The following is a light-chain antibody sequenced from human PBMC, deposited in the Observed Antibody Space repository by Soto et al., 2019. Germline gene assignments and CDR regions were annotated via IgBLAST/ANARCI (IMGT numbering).Light chain of an antibody. J-gene: IGLJ1*01. CDR2: GNS. CDR3: QSYDSSLSGYV. CDR1: SSNIGAGYD. Sequence: QSALTQPPSVSGAPGQRVTISCTGSSSNIGAGYDVHWYQPLPGTAPKLLIYGNSHRPSGVPDRFSGSKSGTSASLAITGLQAEDEADYYCQSYDSSLSGYVFGTGTKLTVL. V-gene: IGLV1-40*01.